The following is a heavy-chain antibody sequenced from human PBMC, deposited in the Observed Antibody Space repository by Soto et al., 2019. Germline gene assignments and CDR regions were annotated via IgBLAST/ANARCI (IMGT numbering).Heavy chain of an antibody. CDR1: GGSISSGGYS. D-gene: IGHD3-9*01. Sequence: SETLSLTCAVSGGSISSGGYSWSWIRQPPGKGLEWIGYIYHSGSTYYNPSLKSRVTISVDRSKNQFSLKLSSVTAADTAVYYCARVIILTGYYGWFDPWGQGTLVTVSS. J-gene: IGHJ5*02. CDR3: ARVIILTGYYGWFDP. V-gene: IGHV4-30-2*01. CDR2: IYHSGST.